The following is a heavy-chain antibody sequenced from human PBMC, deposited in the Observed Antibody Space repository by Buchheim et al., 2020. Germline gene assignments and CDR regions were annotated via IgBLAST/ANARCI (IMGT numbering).Heavy chain of an antibody. D-gene: IGHD6-19*01. J-gene: IGHJ4*02. CDR2: ITYDGSNK. V-gene: IGHV3-30*18. CDR1: GFTLSSYG. Sequence: QGQLVESGGGVVQPGRSLRLSCAASGFTLSSYGMHWVRQAPGKGLEWVSVITYDGSNKYFAESVKGRFTISRDNSKNTLFLQMDSQGAEDTDVYYCAKAGYSSGWGLYYLDYGGQGT. CDR3: AKAGYSSGWGLYYLDY.